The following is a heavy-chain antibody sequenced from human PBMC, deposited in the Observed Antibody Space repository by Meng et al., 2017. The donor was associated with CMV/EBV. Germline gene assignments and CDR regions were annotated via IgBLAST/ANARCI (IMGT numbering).Heavy chain of an antibody. Sequence: GESLKISCAAPGFTFSNAWMSWVRQAPGKGLEWVGRIKSKTDGGTTDYAAPVKGRFTISRDDSKNTLYLQMNSLRTEDTAVYYCTTDGGGSFPGYYFDYWGQGTLVTVSS. CDR2: IKSKTDGGTT. CDR3: TTDGGGSFPGYYFDY. CDR1: GFTFSNAW. J-gene: IGHJ4*02. D-gene: IGHD2-15*01. V-gene: IGHV3-15*01.